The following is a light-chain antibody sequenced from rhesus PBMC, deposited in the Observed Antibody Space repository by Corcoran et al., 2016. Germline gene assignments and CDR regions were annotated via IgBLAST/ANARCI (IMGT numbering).Light chain of an antibody. CDR1: QGINKE. Sequence: DIQMTQSPSSLSASVGDSVTVTRRASQGINKELSWYQQKPGKAPTLLFYAASSLQTGVSSRFSGRGSGTVYTLPLNRLLPEYVATSYWLQAYTTSLSFGGGTKVDIE. CDR3: LQAYTTSLS. J-gene: IGKJ4*01. CDR2: AAS. V-gene: IGKV1-94*01.